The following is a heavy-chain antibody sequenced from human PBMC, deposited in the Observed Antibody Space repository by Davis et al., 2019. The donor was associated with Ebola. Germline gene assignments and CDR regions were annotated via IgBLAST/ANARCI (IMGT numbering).Heavy chain of an antibody. J-gene: IGHJ4*02. CDR1: GYSFTRYY. V-gene: IGHV5-51*01. CDR2: IYPGDSDT. D-gene: IGHD1-26*01. CDR3: ARLDHSGSLGDY. Sequence: GESPKTPRNGPGYSFTRYYNGRVRQITGKGLEWMGLIYPGDSDTRYSPSFQGHVTISADKSISTAYLQWSSLKASDTAMYYCARLDHSGSLGDYWGQGTLVTVSS.